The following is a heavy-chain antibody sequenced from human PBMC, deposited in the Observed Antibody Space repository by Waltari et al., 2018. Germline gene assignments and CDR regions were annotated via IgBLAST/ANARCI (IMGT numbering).Heavy chain of an antibody. CDR2: ISWNSGSV. CDR1: GLTFDQSA. D-gene: IGHD6-19*01. V-gene: IGHV3-9*01. Sequence: EVQLVESGGGSVQPGGSLRLYCGASGLTFDQSAMHWVRQVPGKGLEWVLGISWNSGSVDYADSVKGRFTISRDNAKNSVHLQMYNLRTEDTGLYYCAKDNEQWPHAFDHWGQGTPVTVSS. J-gene: IGHJ4*02. CDR3: AKDNEQWPHAFDH.